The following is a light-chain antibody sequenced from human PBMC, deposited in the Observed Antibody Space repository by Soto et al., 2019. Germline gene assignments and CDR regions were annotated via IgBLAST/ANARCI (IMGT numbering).Light chain of an antibody. Sequence: QSVLTQPPSASGSPGQSVTISCTGAGTDVGQYNYVSWYQQHPGKAPKLLIHHVSRRPSGVPARFSGSKSGNTASLTVSGLQTEDEADYYCSSYAGSSTFDVFGTGTKVTVL. CDR2: HVS. V-gene: IGLV2-8*01. CDR1: GTDVGQYNY. J-gene: IGLJ1*01. CDR3: SSYAGSSTFDV.